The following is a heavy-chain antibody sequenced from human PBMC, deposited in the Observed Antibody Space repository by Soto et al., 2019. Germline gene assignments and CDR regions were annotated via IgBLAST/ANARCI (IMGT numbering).Heavy chain of an antibody. Sequence: QVQLVQSGAEVKKPGSSVKVSCKASGGTFSSYAISWVLQAPGQGRECMGGIIPIFGTANYAQKFQGRVTITADESTSTAYMELSSLRSEDTAVYYCARVPFSGSYGRVEYYFEYWGQVTMVTVSS. D-gene: IGHD1-26*01. V-gene: IGHV1-69*01. J-gene: IGHJ4*02. CDR3: ARVPFSGSYGRVEYYFEY. CDR1: GGTFSSYA. CDR2: IIPIFGTA.